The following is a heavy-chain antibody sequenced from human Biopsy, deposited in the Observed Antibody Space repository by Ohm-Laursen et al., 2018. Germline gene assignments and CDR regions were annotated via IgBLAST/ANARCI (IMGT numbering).Heavy chain of an antibody. J-gene: IGHJ6*02. Sequence: SETLSLTCTVSGGSISSDYWSWIRQTPGKGLEWIGYIYYSGSTNYNPSLKSRVTISVDTSKNQFSLRPNSVTAADTAVYYCARATNSTGWPYYYFYGMDVWGQGTTVTVSS. CDR3: ARATNSTGWPYYYFYGMDV. D-gene: IGHD2/OR15-2a*01. CDR1: GGSISSDY. V-gene: IGHV4-59*01. CDR2: IYYSGST.